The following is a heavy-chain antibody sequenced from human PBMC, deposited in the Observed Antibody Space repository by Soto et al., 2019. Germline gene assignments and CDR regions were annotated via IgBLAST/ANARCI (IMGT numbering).Heavy chain of an antibody. CDR1: GYNFTSHE. Sequence: QVQLVQSGAEVKKPRASEKVYCKASGYNFTSHEINWVRQATGPGLEWMGWMNPNSGNTGYAQKFQGIVTMTRNTSISTAYMDLSSLRSEDTAVYYCARVGYCSGGSCYSWWGQGTLFIFSS. D-gene: IGHD2-15*01. J-gene: IGHJ1*01. CDR2: MNPNSGNT. CDR3: ARVGYCSGGSCYSW. V-gene: IGHV1-8*02.